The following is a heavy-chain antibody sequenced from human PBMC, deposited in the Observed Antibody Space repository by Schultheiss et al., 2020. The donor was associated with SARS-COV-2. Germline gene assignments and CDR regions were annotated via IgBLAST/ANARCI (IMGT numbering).Heavy chain of an antibody. CDR3: ASFGNYVVSFDY. CDR1: GGSISSYY. CDR2: IYYSGST. Sequence: SQTLSLTCTVSGGSISSYYWSWIRQPAGKGLEWIGRIYYSGSTNYNPSLKSRVTISVDTSKNQFSLKLSSVTAADTAVYYCASFGNYVVSFDYWGQGTLVTVSS. J-gene: IGHJ4*02. D-gene: IGHD4-11*01. V-gene: IGHV4-4*07.